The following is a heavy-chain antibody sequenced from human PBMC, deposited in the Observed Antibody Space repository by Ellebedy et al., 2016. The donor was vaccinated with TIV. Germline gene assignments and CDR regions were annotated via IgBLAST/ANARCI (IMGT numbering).Heavy chain of an antibody. CDR3: AKDRADGYNLGIGIWDY. CDR1: GFTFSSYA. CDR2: ISGSGGST. J-gene: IGHJ4*02. V-gene: IGHV3-23*01. D-gene: IGHD5-24*01. Sequence: GGSLRLSXAASGFTFSSYAMSWVRQAPGKGLEWVSAISGSGGSTYYADSVKGRLTISRDNSKNTLYLQMNSLRAEDTAVYYCAKDRADGYNLGIGIWDYWGQGTLVTVSS.